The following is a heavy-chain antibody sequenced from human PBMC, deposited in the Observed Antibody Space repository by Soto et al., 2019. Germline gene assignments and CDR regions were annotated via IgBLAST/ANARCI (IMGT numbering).Heavy chain of an antibody. CDR2: ISATTTYK. CDR3: ARGSVSKSGHLWYFDL. CDR1: GFTFCPYT. V-gene: IGHV3-21*01. J-gene: IGHJ2*01. Sequence: LXLSCTATGFTFCPYTMNWLRQAPVRGLEWVSSISATTTYKYYAASVEGRFTISRDNAKNSLYLQTNSLGAEDTAVYYCARGSVSKSGHLWYFDLWGRGTLVTVSS. D-gene: IGHD2-8*02.